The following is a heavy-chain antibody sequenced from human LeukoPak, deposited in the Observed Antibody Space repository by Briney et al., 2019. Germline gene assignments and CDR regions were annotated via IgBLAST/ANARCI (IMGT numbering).Heavy chain of an antibody. CDR3: ASTLGSYYDSSGYRDY. CDR2: IYTSGST. Sequence: SETLSLTCTVSGGPISSGSYYWSWIRQPAGKGLEWIGRIYTSGSTNYNSSLKSRVTISVDTSKNQFSLKLSSVTAADTAVYYCASTLGSYYDSSGYRDYWGQGTLVTVSS. CDR1: GGPISSGSYY. D-gene: IGHD3-22*01. J-gene: IGHJ4*02. V-gene: IGHV4-61*02.